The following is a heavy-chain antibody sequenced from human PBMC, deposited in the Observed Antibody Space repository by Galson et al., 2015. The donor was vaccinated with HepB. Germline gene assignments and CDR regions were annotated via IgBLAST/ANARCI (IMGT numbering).Heavy chain of an antibody. J-gene: IGHJ3*02. CDR2: IYYSGST. D-gene: IGHD3-22*01. V-gene: IGHV4-30-4*01. CDR3: ARGGMEDSSGLRSADAFDI. Sequence: TLSLTCTVSGGSISSGDYYWSWIRQPPGKGLEWIGYIYYSGSTYYNPSLKSRVTISVDTSKNQFSLKLSSVTAADTAVYYCARGGMEDSSGLRSADAFDIWGQGTMVTVSS. CDR1: GGSISSGDYY.